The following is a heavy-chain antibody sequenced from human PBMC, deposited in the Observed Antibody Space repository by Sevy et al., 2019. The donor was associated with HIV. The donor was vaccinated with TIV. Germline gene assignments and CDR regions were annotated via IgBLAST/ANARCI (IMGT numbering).Heavy chain of an antibody. CDR1: GFTFSTYG. J-gene: IGHJ3*01. V-gene: IGHV1-18*04. Sequence: ASVKVSCQASGFTFSTYGVSWVRQAPGQGLEWMGWIGTHGDTKYAQRLQGRVTVTADKSTNTAYLTLRSLTNDDTAMYYCVRVGWDGSYYPHVFNVWGQGTMVTVSS. CDR3: VRVGWDGSYYPHVFNV. CDR2: IGTHGDT. D-gene: IGHD1-26*01.